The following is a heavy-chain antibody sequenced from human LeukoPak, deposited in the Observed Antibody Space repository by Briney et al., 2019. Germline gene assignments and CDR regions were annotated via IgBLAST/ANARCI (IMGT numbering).Heavy chain of an antibody. CDR2: IYYSGST. V-gene: IGHV4-59*01. CDR1: GGSISSYY. D-gene: IGHD3-16*01. J-gene: IGHJ6*03. CDR3: ARDSRLAGSIGSYYYMDV. Sequence: SETLSLTCTVSGGSISSYYWSWIRQPPGKGLEWIGYIYYSGSTNYNPSLKSRVTISVDTSKNQFSLKLSSVTAADTAVYYCARDSRLAGSIGSYYYMDVWGKGTTVTVSS.